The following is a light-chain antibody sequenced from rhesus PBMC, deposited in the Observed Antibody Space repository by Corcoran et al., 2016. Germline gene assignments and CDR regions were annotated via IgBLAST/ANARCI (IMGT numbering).Light chain of an antibody. CDR2: AVS. CDR1: QSLLESGGKSY. V-gene: IGKV2-104*02. J-gene: IGKJ1*01. Sequence: DIVMTQTPLSLPVTPVEPASISCRSSQSLLESGGKSYLYWYLQKPGQSPQLLIHAVSNRASGVPDRFRGGGVGTDVTLKIRRMGAEDVGIYFCMPGMQLPWTFGQGTKVQIK. CDR3: MPGMQLPWT.